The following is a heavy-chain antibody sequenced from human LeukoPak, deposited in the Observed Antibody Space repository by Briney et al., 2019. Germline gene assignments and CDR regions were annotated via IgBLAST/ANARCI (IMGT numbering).Heavy chain of an antibody. CDR3: ARGSGYYDFWSGRSPVDY. CDR2: ISSSSSTI. CDR1: GFTFSSYS. Sequence: PGGSLRLSCAASGFTFSSYSMNWVRQAPGKGLEWVSYISSSSSTIYYADSVKGRFTISRDNAKNSLYLQMNSLRAEDTAVYYCARGSGYYDFWSGRSPVDYWGQGTLVTVSS. J-gene: IGHJ4*02. D-gene: IGHD3-3*01. V-gene: IGHV3-48*01.